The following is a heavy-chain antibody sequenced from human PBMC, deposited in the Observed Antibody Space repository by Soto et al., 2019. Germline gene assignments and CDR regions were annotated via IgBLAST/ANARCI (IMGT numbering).Heavy chain of an antibody. D-gene: IGHD3-10*01. V-gene: IGHV3-23*01. CDR1: GFTFSSYS. Sequence: XVSLRLSCVASGFTFSSYSMSWVRQAPGKGLEWVSGFRAGGDDGTTYYADSVKGRFTISRDNSKNTLFLQMNSLRAEDTAIYYCAKKVNSGSGSQYFDYFGQGTLVTVSS. J-gene: IGHJ4*02. CDR2: FRAGGDDGTT. CDR3: AKKVNSGSGSQYFDY.